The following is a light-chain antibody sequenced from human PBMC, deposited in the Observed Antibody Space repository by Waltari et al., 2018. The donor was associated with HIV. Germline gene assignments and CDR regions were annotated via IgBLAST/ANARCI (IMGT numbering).Light chain of an antibody. CDR2: GAS. V-gene: IGKV3-20*01. Sequence: IVLTQSPGTLSVSAGKRVTLSCRASQSPSSNYLAWDQQKPGQAPRLLIYGASNRAAGIPDRFSGSVSGTDFTLTISRLEPEDFAVYYCQLVFSFGPGTKLDI. CDR3: QLVFS. J-gene: IGKJ3*01. CDR1: QSPSSNY.